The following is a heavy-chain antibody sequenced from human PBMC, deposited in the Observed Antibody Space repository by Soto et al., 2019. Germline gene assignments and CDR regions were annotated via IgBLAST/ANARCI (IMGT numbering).Heavy chain of an antibody. J-gene: IGHJ4*02. CDR2: IYYSGST. D-gene: IGHD6-13*01. Sequence: SETLSLTCTVSGGSISGYYWSWIRQPPGKGLEWIGYIYYSGSTNYSPSLKSRVTISVDTSKNQFSLKLSSVTAADTAVYYCARLCNSSWSHFDYWGQGTLVTVSS. CDR1: GGSISGYY. V-gene: IGHV4-59*01. CDR3: ARLCNSSWSHFDY.